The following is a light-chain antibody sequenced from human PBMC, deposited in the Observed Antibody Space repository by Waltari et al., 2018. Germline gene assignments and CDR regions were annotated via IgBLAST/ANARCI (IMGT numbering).Light chain of an antibody. CDR1: QSVSKY. CDR2: GAS. CDR3: QHYVRLPAT. J-gene: IGKJ1*01. V-gene: IGKV3-20*01. Sequence: EIVLTQSPGTLSLSPGDGAPLSCRASQSVSKYLAWYQQKPGQAPRLLIYGASSRATVIPDRFSGSGSGTDFSLTISRLEPEDFAVYYCQHYVRLPATFGQGTKVEIK.